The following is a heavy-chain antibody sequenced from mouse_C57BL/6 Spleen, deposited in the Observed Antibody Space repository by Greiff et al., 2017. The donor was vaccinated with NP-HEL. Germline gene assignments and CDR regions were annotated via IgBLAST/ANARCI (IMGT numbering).Heavy chain of an antibody. CDR3: ARGRLLRPSDY. V-gene: IGHV1-80*01. D-gene: IGHD1-2*01. Sequence: QVQLQQSGAELVKPGASVKISCKASGYAFSSYWMNWVKQRPGKGLEWIGQIYPGDGDTNYNGKFKGKATLTADKSSSTAYMQLSSLTSEDSAVYFRARGRLLRPSDYWGQGTTLTVSS. J-gene: IGHJ2*01. CDR2: IYPGDGDT. CDR1: GYAFSSYW.